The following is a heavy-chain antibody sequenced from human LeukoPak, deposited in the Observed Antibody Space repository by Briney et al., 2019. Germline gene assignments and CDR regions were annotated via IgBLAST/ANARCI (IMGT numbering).Heavy chain of an antibody. Sequence: GGSLRLSCAASGFTLSRNALSWVRQAPGKGLEWVSTISSSGASTFYADSVKGGFTISRDSSKNTLYLQMNSLRVEDTAVYYCAKLVGATTGDYWGQGTLVTVSS. CDR3: AKLVGATTGDY. J-gene: IGHJ4*02. CDR2: ISSSGAST. D-gene: IGHD1-26*01. CDR1: GFTLSRNA. V-gene: IGHV3-23*01.